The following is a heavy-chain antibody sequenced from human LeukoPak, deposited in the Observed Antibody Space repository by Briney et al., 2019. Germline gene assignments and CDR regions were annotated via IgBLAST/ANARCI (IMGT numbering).Heavy chain of an antibody. CDR2: IYTSGST. Sequence: SETLSLTCTVSGGSISSYYWSWIRQPAGKGLEWIGRIYTSGSTNYNPSLKSRVTMSVDTSKNQFSLKLSSVTAADTAVYYCASQGIGPYYYDSSDAFDIWGQGTTVTVSS. J-gene: IGHJ3*02. V-gene: IGHV4-4*07. CDR3: ASQGIGPYYYDSSDAFDI. CDR1: GGSISSYY. D-gene: IGHD3-22*01.